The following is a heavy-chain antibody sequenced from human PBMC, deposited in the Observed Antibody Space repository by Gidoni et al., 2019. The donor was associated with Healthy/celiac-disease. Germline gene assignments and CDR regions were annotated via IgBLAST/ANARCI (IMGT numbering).Heavy chain of an antibody. D-gene: IGHD5-18*01. CDR1: AFTFSSYA. Sequence: EVQLLESGGGLVQPGGSLGLSCSASAFTFSSYAMSWVRQAPGKGLEWVSAISGSGGSTYYADSVKGRFTISRDNSKNTLYLQMNSLRAEDTAVYYCAKDFNVDTAMVDAFDIWGQGTMVTVSS. CDR2: ISGSGGST. V-gene: IGHV3-23*01. CDR3: AKDFNVDTAMVDAFDI. J-gene: IGHJ3*02.